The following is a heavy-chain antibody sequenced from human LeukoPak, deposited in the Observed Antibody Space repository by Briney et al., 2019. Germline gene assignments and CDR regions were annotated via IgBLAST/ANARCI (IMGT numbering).Heavy chain of an antibody. D-gene: IGHD6-19*01. CDR1: GFTFSSYW. CDR3: ARDSSGWLRGVDY. CDR2: IKQDGSEK. J-gene: IGHJ4*02. V-gene: IGHV3-7*01. Sequence: PGGSLRLSCAASGFTFSSYWMSWVRQAPGKGLEWVANIKQDGSEKYYVDSVKGRFTISRDNAKNSLYLQMNSLRAEDTAVYYCARDSSGWLRGVDYWGQGTLVTVSS.